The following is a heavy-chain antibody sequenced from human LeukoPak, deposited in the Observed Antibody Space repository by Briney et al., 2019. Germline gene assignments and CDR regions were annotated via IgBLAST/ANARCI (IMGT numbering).Heavy chain of an antibody. D-gene: IGHD5-12*01. CDR1: GFTFTSSA. V-gene: IGHV1-58*02. J-gene: IGHJ4*02. Sequence: SVKVSCKASGFTFTSSAMQWVRQARGQRLEWIGWIVVGSGNTNYARKFQERVTITRDMSTSTAYMELSSLRSEDTAVYYCAADYPWEGGYVNWGQGTLVTVSS. CDR2: IVVGSGNT. CDR3: AADYPWEGGYVN.